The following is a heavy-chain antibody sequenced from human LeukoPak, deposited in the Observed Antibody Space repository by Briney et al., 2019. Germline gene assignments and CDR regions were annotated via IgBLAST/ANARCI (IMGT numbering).Heavy chain of an antibody. CDR1: EFTFSNFW. V-gene: IGHV3-7*01. CDR3: ASPWGYDFWSGPDTGWFDP. CDR2: IKQDGSEK. D-gene: IGHD3-3*01. Sequence: GGSLRLSCSASEFTFSNFWMSWVRQAPGKGPEWVANIKQDGSEKYYVDSVKGRFTISRDNAETSLYLQMNSLRAEDTAVYYCASPWGYDFWSGPDTGWFDPWGQGTLVTVSS. J-gene: IGHJ5*02.